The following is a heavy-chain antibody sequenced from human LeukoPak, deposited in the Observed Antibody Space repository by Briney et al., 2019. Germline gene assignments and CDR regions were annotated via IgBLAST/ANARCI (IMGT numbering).Heavy chain of an antibody. D-gene: IGHD1-1*01. CDR2: IKTDGSLT. V-gene: IGHV3-7*03. CDR1: GFTFSSYW. Sequence: GGSLRLSCVASGFTFSSYWMTWVRQAPGKGLEWVANIKTDGSLTYYVDSVKGRFTISRDNAKNSLYLQMNSLRTEDTALYYCAKDSLDPSHYFDYWGQGTLVTVSS. CDR3: AKDSLDPSHYFDY. J-gene: IGHJ4*02.